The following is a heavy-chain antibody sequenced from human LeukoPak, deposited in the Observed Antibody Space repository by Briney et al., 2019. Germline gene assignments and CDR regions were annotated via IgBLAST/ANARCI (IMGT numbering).Heavy chain of an antibody. CDR3: TRLPTVTFFDY. Sequence: SGTLSLTCAVSGGSISSSNWWSWVRQSPGKGLEWIGEIYHSGSANYNPSLDSRITISVDKSKNQLSLKLSSVTAADTAVYYCTRLPTVTFFDYWGQGTLVTVSS. CDR1: GGSISSSNW. D-gene: IGHD4-17*01. J-gene: IGHJ4*02. V-gene: IGHV4-4*02. CDR2: IYHSGSA.